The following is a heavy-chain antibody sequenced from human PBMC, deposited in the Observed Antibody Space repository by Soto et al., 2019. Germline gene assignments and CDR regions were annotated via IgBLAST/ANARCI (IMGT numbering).Heavy chain of an antibody. CDR2: ITPMFGKP. V-gene: IGHV1-69*13. Sequence: GASVKVSCKASGGTFSRYAINWVRQAPGQGLEWMGGITPMFGKPNYAQKFQGRVTITADEFTSTGYMELRSLRSDDTAVYYCARDGALYDSSGYYFLYWGQGTLVTGSS. CDR1: GGTFSRYA. CDR3: ARDGALYDSSGYYFLY. J-gene: IGHJ4*02. D-gene: IGHD3-22*01.